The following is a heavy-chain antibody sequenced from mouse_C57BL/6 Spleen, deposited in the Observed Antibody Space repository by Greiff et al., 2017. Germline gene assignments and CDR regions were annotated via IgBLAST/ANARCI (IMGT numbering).Heavy chain of an antibody. J-gene: IGHJ2*01. CDR3: ARELGRNFDY. V-gene: IGHV5-16*01. CDR1: GFTFSDYY. Sequence: EVQVVESEGGLVQPGSSMKLSCTASGFTFSDYYMAWVRQVPEKGLEWVANINYDGSSTYYLDSLKSRFIISRDNAKNILYLQMSSLKSEDTATYYCARELGRNFDYWGQGTTLTVSS. CDR2: INYDGSST. D-gene: IGHD4-1*01.